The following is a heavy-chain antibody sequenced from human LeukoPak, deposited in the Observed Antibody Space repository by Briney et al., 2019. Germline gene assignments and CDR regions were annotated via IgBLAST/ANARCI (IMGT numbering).Heavy chain of an antibody. CDR2: IYYSGST. CDR3: ARLGGPLRIAAAGTDYYYGMDV. V-gene: IGHV4-39*07. J-gene: IGHJ6*02. Sequence: SETLSLTCTVSGGSISSSSYYWGWIRQPPGKGLEWIGSIYYSGSTYYNPSLKSRVTISVDTSKNQFSLKLSSVTAADTAVYYCARLGGPLRIAAAGTDYYYGMDVWGQGTTVTVSS. CDR1: GGSISSSSYY. D-gene: IGHD6-13*01.